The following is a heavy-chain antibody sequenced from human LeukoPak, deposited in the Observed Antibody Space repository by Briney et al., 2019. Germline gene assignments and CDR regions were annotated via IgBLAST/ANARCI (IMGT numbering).Heavy chain of an antibody. CDR2: TYATSNT. J-gene: IGHJ4*02. V-gene: IGHV4-61*02. D-gene: IGHD3-3*01. Sequence: SETLSLTCTVSGDSISSGNYNWSWIPQPAGQGLEWLVRTYATSNTNYNPSLRSPVTISTATHKNPFSLKVFSVTAADTAVYFCARDRSYYTDRGTDYWGQGTLVTVSS. CDR3: ARDRSYYTDRGTDY. CDR1: GDSISSGNYN.